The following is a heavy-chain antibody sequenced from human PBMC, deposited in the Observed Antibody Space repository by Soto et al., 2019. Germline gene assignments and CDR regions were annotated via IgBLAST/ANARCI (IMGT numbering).Heavy chain of an antibody. CDR3: ARDGHGMDV. J-gene: IGHJ6*02. CDR1: GGSVSSGIYQ. V-gene: IGHV4-61*01. CDR2: IHVSGST. Sequence: AETLSLTCTVSGGSVSSGIYQWTWIRHPPGKGLEWIGYIHVSGSTNDNPSLKGRVTMSIDTSKNQFSLKLSSVTAADTAVYYCARDGHGMDVWGQGTKVTVSS.